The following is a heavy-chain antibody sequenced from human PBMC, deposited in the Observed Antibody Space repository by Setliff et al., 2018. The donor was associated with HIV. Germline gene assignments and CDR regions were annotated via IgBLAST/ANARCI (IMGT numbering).Heavy chain of an antibody. J-gene: IGHJ4*02. CDR3: AIEYYYGSGSYDTQFFDY. D-gene: IGHD3-10*01. Sequence: SVKVSCKASGGTFSSYAISWVRQAPGQGLEWMGGIIPIFGTANYAQKFQGRVTITADESTSTAYMELSSLRSEDTAVYYCAIEYYYGSGSYDTQFFDYWGQGTLVTVSS. V-gene: IGHV1-69*13. CDR2: IIPIFGTA. CDR1: GGTFSSYA.